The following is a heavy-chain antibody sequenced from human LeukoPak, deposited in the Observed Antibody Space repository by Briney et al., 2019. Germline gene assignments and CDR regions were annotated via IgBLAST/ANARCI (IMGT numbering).Heavy chain of an antibody. J-gene: IGHJ4*02. CDR3: AKAGPLNSGWQPPLGD. Sequence: GGSLRLSCAASGFTFSSYGMHWVRQAPGKGLEWVAFIRYDGSNKYYADSVKGRFTISRDNAKNSLYLQMNSLRAEDTAVYYCAKAGPLNSGWQPPLGDWGQGTLVTVSS. CDR2: IRYDGSNK. D-gene: IGHD6-19*01. CDR1: GFTFSSYG. V-gene: IGHV3-30*02.